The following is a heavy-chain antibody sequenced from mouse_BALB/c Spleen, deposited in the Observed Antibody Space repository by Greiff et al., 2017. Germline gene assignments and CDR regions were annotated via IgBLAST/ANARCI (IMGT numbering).Heavy chain of an antibody. J-gene: IGHJ2*01. CDR3: ASVRYDGYFDY. CDR1: GYTFSSYW. CDR2: ILPGSGST. Sequence: VQLQESGAELMKPGASVKISCKATGYTFSSYWIEWVKQRPGHGLEWIGEILPGSGSTNYNEKFKGKATFTADTSSNTAYMQLSSLTSEDSAVYYCASVRYDGYFDYWGQGTTLTVSS. D-gene: IGHD2-12*01. V-gene: IGHV1-9*01.